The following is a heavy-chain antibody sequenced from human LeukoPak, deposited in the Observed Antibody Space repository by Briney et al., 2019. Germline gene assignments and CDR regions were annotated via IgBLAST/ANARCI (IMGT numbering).Heavy chain of an antibody. V-gene: IGHV3-53*01. CDR3: ARGSRTIELGDDY. CDR2: FYVGGAT. D-gene: IGHD5-24*01. J-gene: IGHJ4*02. CDR1: GFSVTNNY. Sequence: GGSLRLSCAVSGFSVTNNYMSWVRQAPGKGLEWVSVFYVGGATYYADSVKGRFTISRDNAKNSLYLQMNSLRAEDTAVYYCARGSRTIELGDDYWGQGTLVTVSS.